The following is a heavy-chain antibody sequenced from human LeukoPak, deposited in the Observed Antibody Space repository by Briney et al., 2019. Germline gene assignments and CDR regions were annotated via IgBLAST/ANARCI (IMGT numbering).Heavy chain of an antibody. CDR3: TTGSNWNDGGFDY. V-gene: IGHV3-15*01. CDR2: IKSKTDGGTT. J-gene: IGHJ4*02. D-gene: IGHD1-1*01. CDR1: GFTFSNAW. Sequence: GGSLRLSCAASGFTFSNAWMSWVRQAPGKGLEWVGRIKSKTDGGTTDYAAPVKGRFTISRDDSKNTLYLQMNSLKTEDTAVCYCTTGSNWNDGGFDYWGQGTLVTVSS.